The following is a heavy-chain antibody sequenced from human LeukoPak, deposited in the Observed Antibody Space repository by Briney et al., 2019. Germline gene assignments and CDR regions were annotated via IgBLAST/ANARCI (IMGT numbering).Heavy chain of an antibody. J-gene: IGHJ6*03. CDR3: ARDRRRYCSGGSCYSGYYYYMDV. V-gene: IGHV4-59*01. D-gene: IGHD2-15*01. CDR1: GGSISSYY. CDR2: FYYSGST. Sequence: SATLSLTCTVSGGSISSYYWSWIRQPPGKGLEWMVYFYYSGSTNYNPSLKSRVTISVDTSKNQFSLKLSSVTAADTAVYYCARDRRRYCSGGSCYSGYYYYMDVWGKGTTVTVSS.